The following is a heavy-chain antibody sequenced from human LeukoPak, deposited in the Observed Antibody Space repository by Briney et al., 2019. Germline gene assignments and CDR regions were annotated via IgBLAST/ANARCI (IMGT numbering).Heavy chain of an antibody. J-gene: IGHJ6*03. CDR2: IRSKANSYAT. V-gene: IGHV3-73*01. D-gene: IGHD3-22*01. CDR3: TRRRDSSGYKPAGCYYYMDV. Sequence: PGGSLRLSCAASGFTFSGSAMHWVRQASGKGLEWVGRIRSKANSYATAYAASVKGRFTISRDDSKNTAYLQMNSLKTEDTAVYYCTRRRDSSGYKPAGCYYYMDVWGKGTTVTVSS. CDR1: GFTFSGSA.